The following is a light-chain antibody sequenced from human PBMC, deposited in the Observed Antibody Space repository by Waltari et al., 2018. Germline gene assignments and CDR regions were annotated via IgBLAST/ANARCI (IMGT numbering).Light chain of an antibody. Sequence: SYELSQPPSVSVSPGQTASITCSGATLGAKYAYWYQHQAGQSPVLVIYQDKKRPSGIPERFSGSNSGDTATLTISGTQAMDEADYYCHVWDSSTVVFGGGTKLTVL. CDR3: HVWDSSTVV. J-gene: IGLJ3*02. CDR2: QDK. V-gene: IGLV3-1*01. CDR1: TLGAKY.